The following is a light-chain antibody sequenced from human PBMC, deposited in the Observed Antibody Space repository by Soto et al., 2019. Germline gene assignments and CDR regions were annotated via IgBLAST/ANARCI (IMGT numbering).Light chain of an antibody. CDR2: DAV. Sequence: EIVLTQSPATLSLSPGERATLSCRASQSVSNSLAWYQQKPGQAPRLLIYDAVNRATGIPARFSGSGSGTDFTLTISSLEPDDFAVYYCQQRANWPRTFGQGTKVEIK. CDR1: QSVSNS. CDR3: QQRANWPRT. J-gene: IGKJ2*01. V-gene: IGKV3-11*01.